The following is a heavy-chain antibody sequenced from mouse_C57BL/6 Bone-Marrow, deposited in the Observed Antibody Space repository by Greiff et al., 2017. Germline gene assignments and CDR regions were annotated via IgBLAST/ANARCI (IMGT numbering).Heavy chain of an antibody. J-gene: IGHJ2*01. CDR3: ARRRHLEDYFDY. Sequence: ESGPGLVKPSQSLSLTCSVTGYSITSGYYWNWIRQFPGNKLEWMGYISYDGSNNYNPSLKNRISITRDTSKNQFFLKLNSVTTEDTATYYCARRRHLEDYFDYWGQGTTLTVSS. CDR1: GYSITSGYY. D-gene: IGHD2-10*02. V-gene: IGHV3-6*01. CDR2: ISYDGSN.